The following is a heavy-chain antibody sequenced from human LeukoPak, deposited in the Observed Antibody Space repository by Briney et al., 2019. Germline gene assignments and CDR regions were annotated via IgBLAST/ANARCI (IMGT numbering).Heavy chain of an antibody. Sequence: GGSLRLSCAASGFTFSSYGMHWVRQAPGKGREGVAFIRYDGSNKYYADSLKGRFTISRDNSKNTLYFQMNSLRAEDTAVYYCAKDESLYSSGWCHDYWGQGTLVTVSS. CDR1: GFTFSSYG. J-gene: IGHJ4*02. CDR3: AKDESLYSSGWCHDY. D-gene: IGHD6-19*01. CDR2: IRYDGSNK. V-gene: IGHV3-30*02.